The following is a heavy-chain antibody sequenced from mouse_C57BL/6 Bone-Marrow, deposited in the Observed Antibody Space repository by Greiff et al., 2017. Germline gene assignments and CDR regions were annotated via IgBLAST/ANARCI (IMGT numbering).Heavy chain of an antibody. D-gene: IGHD1-1*01. J-gene: IGHJ2*01. CDR3: ARSYGSSYIDY. CDR1: GYTFTSYW. CDR2: IDPSDSET. V-gene: IGHV1-52*01. Sequence: QVQLQQPGAELVRPGSSVKLSCKASGYTFTSYWMHWVKQRPIQGLEWIGNIDPSDSETHYNQKFKDKATLTVDKSSSTAYMQLSSLTSEDSAVYYCARSYGSSYIDYCGQDTTLTVSS.